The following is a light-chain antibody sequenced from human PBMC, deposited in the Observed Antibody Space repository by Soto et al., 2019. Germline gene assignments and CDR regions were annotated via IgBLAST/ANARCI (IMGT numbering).Light chain of an antibody. CDR1: SNDVGGYNY. J-gene: IGLJ1*01. V-gene: IGLV2-8*01. Sequence: QSALTQPPSASGSPGQSVTISCAGTSNDVGGYNYVSWYQQHPGKVPQLMIYQVTKRHSGVPDRFSASKSDTTASLTISGLQAEDEGDYYCMSYAGGNRFVFGTGTKLTVL. CDR2: QVT. CDR3: MSYAGGNRFV.